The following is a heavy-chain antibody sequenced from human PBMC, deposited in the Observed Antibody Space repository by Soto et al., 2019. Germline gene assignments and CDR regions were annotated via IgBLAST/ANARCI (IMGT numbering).Heavy chain of an antibody. V-gene: IGHV4-59*01. CDR1: GGSISSYY. J-gene: IGHJ4*02. CDR3: ARGNDYGDYGFDYFDY. CDR2: IYYSGST. D-gene: IGHD4-17*01. Sequence: ASETLSLTCTVSGGSISSYYWSWIRQPPGKGLEWIGYIYYSGSTNYNPSLKSRVTISVDTSKNQFSLKLSSVTAADTAVYYCARGNDYGDYGFDYFDYWGQGTLVTVSS.